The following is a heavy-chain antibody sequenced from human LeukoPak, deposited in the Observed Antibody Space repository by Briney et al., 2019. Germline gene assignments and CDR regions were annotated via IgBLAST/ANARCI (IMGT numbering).Heavy chain of an antibody. V-gene: IGHV3-11*01. CDR3: ARAHLYCSGGSCYSEETYFDY. CDR2: ISSSGSTI. J-gene: IGHJ4*02. CDR1: EFTFSDYY. D-gene: IGHD2-15*01. Sequence: AGGSLRLSCAASEFTFSDYYMSWIRQAPGKGLEWVSYISSSGSTIYYADSVKGRFTISRDNAKNSLYLQMNSLRAEDTAVYYCARAHLYCSGGSCYSEETYFDYWGQGTLVTVSS.